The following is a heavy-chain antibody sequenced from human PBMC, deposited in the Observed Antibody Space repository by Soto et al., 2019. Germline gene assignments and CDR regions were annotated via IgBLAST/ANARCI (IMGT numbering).Heavy chain of an antibody. D-gene: IGHD5-12*01. J-gene: IGHJ4*02. CDR3: AGGGFEATGDY. V-gene: IGHV1-69*12. CDR1: GGTFSSYA. Sequence: QVQLVQSGAEVKKPGSSVKVSCKASGGTFSSYAISWVRQAPGQGLEWMGGIIPIFGTANYAQKFQVRVTITAEESTSTACMELGSLRSEDTAVYYCAGGGFEATGDYWGQGTLVTVSS. CDR2: IIPIFGTA.